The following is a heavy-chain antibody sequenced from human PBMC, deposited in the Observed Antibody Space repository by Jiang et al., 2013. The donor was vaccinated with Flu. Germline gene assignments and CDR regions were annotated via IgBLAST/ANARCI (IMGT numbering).Heavy chain of an antibody. Sequence: WIRQPHERTLDWLALIYWDDDKRYSPSLKNRLAITKGTSKNQVVLTMTNMDPVDTATYYCAHILSYYYDASGFNYYFDYWGQGTLVTVSS. D-gene: IGHD3-22*01. CDR2: IYWDDDK. J-gene: IGHJ4*02. V-gene: IGHV2-5*02. CDR3: AHILSYYYDASGFNYYFDY.